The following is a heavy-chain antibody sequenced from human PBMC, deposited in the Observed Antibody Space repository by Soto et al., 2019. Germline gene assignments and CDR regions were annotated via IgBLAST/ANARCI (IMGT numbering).Heavy chain of an antibody. CDR1: GGTFSSYA. J-gene: IGHJ6*02. CDR3: ARITTIDYYYYYGMDV. V-gene: IGHV1-69*01. CDR2: IIPIFGTA. Sequence: QVQLVQSGAEVKKPGSSLKVSCKASGGTFSSYAISWVRQAPGQGLEWMGGIIPIFGTANYAQKFQGRVTITAEESTSTAYMEVSSLRSEDTAVYYCARITTIDYYYYYGMDVWGQGTTVTVSS. D-gene: IGHD4-4*01.